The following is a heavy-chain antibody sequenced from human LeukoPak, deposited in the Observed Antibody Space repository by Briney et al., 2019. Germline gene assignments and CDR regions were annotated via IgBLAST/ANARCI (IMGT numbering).Heavy chain of an antibody. CDR2: ITGDGRST. V-gene: IGHV3-74*01. CDR3: ARNPSLDY. CDR1: GFTFSNSW. Sequence: GGSLRLSCAASGFTFSNSWMRWVRQAPGKGLEWVSRITGDGRSTDYADSVMGRFTISRDNANNTLYLQMNSLRADDTAVYYCARNPSLDYWGQGTLVTVSS. J-gene: IGHJ4*02.